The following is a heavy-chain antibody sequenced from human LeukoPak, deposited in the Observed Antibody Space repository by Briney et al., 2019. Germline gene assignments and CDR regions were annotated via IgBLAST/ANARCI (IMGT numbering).Heavy chain of an antibody. Sequence: GGSLRLSCAASGFSVSSYPMGWVRQAPGKGLEWVSVIYSGGSTYYADSVKGRFTISRDNSKNTLYLQMNSLRAEDTAVYYCARDHKDDAFDIWGQGTMVTVSS. CDR1: GFSVSSYP. CDR2: IYSGGST. J-gene: IGHJ3*02. CDR3: ARDHKDDAFDI. V-gene: IGHV3-53*01.